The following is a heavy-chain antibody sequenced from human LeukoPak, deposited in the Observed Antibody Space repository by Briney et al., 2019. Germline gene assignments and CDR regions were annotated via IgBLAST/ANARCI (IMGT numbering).Heavy chain of an antibody. D-gene: IGHD6-13*01. CDR3: TYSSTWFGPWFDP. CDR2: IRGKAYGGTT. Sequence: PGQSLRLSCRTSGFTFGNYVMTWFRQAPGKGLEWVGFIRGKAYGGTTEYAASAKGRFTISRDDGKSTAYLQMNSLKTEDTAVYYCTYSSTWFGPWFDPWGQGTLVTVSS. J-gene: IGHJ5*02. CDR1: GFTFGNYV. V-gene: IGHV3-49*03.